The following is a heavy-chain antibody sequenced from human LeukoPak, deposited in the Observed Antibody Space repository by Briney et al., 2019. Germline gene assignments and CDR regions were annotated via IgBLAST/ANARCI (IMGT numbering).Heavy chain of an antibody. J-gene: IGHJ6*02. CDR2: IWYDGSKK. V-gene: IGHV3-33*01. CDR1: GFTFSSFG. Sequence: GGSLRLSCAASGFTFSSFGMHWVRQAPGKGLEWVAVIWYDGSKKYYADSVKGRFTISRDNSRNTLYLQMNALRAEDTAVYYCARVANITTFGMDVWGQGTTVTVSS. CDR3: ARVANITTFGMDV. D-gene: IGHD3-9*01.